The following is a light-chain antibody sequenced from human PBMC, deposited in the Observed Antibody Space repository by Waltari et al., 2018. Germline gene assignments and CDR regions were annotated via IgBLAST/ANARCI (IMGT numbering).Light chain of an antibody. CDR3: QSYDTSLRVV. V-gene: IGLV1-40*01. CDR1: GPNIGAGEE. Sequence: QSVLTQPPSVSGAPGQRVTISCTGSGPNIGAGEEVHWYQQLPRAAPKLLIYGSTSRPLGVPDRFFGSTSGTSASLAITGLQAEDEADYYCQSYDTSLRVVFGGGTKLTVL. J-gene: IGLJ2*01. CDR2: GST.